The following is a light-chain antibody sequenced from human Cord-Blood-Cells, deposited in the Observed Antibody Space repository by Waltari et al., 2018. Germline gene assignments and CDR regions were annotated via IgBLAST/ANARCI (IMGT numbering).Light chain of an antibody. CDR3: QQRSNWPRT. J-gene: IGKJ1*01. CDR1: QSVSSY. CDR2: DAS. V-gene: IGKV3-11*01. Sequence: DIVFTQSPATLSLSPGDRATLSCRASQSVSSYLAWYQQKPGQAPRLLIYDASNRATGIPARFSGSGSGTDFTLTISSLEPEDFAVYYCQQRSNWPRTFGQGTKVEIK.